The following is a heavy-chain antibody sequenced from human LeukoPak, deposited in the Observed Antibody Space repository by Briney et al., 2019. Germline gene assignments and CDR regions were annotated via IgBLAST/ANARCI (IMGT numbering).Heavy chain of an antibody. Sequence: SETLSLTCTVSGGSISSYYWSWIRQPPGKGLEWIGYIYYSGSTNYNPSLKSRVTISVDTSKNQFSLKLSSVTAADTAVYYCARAPYSSSWAYWYFDLWGRGTLVTVSS. CDR1: GGSISSYY. V-gene: IGHV4-59*01. D-gene: IGHD6-13*01. CDR2: IYYSGST. J-gene: IGHJ2*01. CDR3: ARAPYSSSWAYWYFDL.